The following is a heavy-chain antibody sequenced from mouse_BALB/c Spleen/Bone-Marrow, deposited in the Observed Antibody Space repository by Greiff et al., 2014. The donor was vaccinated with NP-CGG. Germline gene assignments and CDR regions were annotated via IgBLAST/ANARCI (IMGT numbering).Heavy chain of an antibody. CDR1: GYSFTGYF. CDR3: ARSGDYDGFDY. V-gene: IGHV1-20*02. CDR2: INPYNGDI. J-gene: IGHJ3*01. Sequence: VQLKDSGPELVKPGAPVKISCKASGYSFTGYFMNWVMQSHGKSLEWIGRINPYNGDIFYNQKFKGKATLTVDKSSNTAHMELRSVASEDSAVYYCARSGDYDGFDYWGQGTLVTVSA. D-gene: IGHD2-4*01.